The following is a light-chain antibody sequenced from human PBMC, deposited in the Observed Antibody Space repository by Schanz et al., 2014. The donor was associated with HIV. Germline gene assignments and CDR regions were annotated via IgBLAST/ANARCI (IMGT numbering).Light chain of an antibody. CDR1: QSISRY. Sequence: DIQLTQSPSSLSASVGDRVTITCRASQSISRYINWYQQKSGKAPTLLIYKASSLKSGVPSRFSGSGSGTEFTLTSSSLQHDDVATYYCKQYDSYSTFGQGTRVDFK. J-gene: IGKJ1*01. V-gene: IGKV1-5*03. CDR2: KAS. CDR3: KQYDSYST.